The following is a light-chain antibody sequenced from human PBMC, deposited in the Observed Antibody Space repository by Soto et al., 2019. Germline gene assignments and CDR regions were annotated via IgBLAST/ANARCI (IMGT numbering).Light chain of an antibody. CDR2: DVS. J-gene: IGLJ2*01. V-gene: IGLV2-14*01. CDR1: SSDVGGYNY. Sequence: QSALTQPASVSGSPGQSITISCTGTSSDVGGYNYVSWYQRHPGKDPKLMIYDVSNRPSGVSNRFSGSKSGNTASLTISGLQAADEADYYCSSYTSSSTQVFGGGTKLSVL. CDR3: SSYTSSSTQV.